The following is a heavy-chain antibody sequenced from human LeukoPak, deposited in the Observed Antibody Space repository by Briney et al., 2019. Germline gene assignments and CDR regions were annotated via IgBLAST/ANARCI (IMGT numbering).Heavy chain of an antibody. CDR3: AKVPGYYYDSSGYHDY. V-gene: IGHV3-23*01. J-gene: IGHJ4*02. D-gene: IGHD3-22*01. CDR1: GFTFSSYA. Sequence: PGGSLRLSCAASGFTFSSYAMSWVRQAPRKGLEWVSAISGSGGSTYYADSVKGRFTISRDNSKNTLYLQMNSLRAEDTAVYYCAKVPGYYYDSSGYHDYWGQGTLVTVSS. CDR2: ISGSGGST.